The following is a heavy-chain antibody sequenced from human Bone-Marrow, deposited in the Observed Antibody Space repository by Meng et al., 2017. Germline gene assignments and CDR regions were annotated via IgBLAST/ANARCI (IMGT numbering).Heavy chain of an antibody. Sequence: QVQLVQSGAEAQTPGASVKVSCKASGYTFTSYDVNWVRQATGQELEWMGWMNPNSGNTGYAQKFQGRVTMTRNTSISTAYMELSSLRSEDTAVYYCASGSIAAAGPDYWGQGTLVTVSS. CDR2: MNPNSGNT. D-gene: IGHD6-13*01. V-gene: IGHV1-8*01. CDR1: GYTFTSYD. CDR3: ASGSIAAAGPDY. J-gene: IGHJ4*02.